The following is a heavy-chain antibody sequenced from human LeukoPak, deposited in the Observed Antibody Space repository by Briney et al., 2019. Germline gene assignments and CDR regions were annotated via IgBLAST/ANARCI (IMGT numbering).Heavy chain of an antibody. CDR3: ARERDSSSWPHYGMDV. Sequence: GGSLRLSCAASGFTFSSYGMHWVRQAPGKGLEWVAVIWYDGSNKYYAGSVKGRFTISRDNSKNTLYLQMNSLRAEDTAVYYCARERDSSSWPHYGMDVWGKGTTVTVSS. CDR1: GFTFSSYG. D-gene: IGHD6-13*01. J-gene: IGHJ6*04. CDR2: IWYDGSNK. V-gene: IGHV3-33*01.